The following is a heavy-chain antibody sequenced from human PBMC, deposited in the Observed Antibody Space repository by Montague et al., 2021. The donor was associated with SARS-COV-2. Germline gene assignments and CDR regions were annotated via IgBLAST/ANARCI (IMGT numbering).Heavy chain of an antibody. D-gene: IGHD1-20*01. V-gene: IGHV4-59*13. Sequence: SETLSLTCSVPGGSISSYYWSWIRQSPGKGLEWIGYIFHSGITDYNPSLKSGVTISVDMSKNQFSLQPNSVTAADSAVYYCARTEYNWNDWFDPWGQGTLVTVSS. CDR2: IFHSGIT. J-gene: IGHJ5*02. CDR3: ARTEYNWNDWFDP. CDR1: GGSISSYY.